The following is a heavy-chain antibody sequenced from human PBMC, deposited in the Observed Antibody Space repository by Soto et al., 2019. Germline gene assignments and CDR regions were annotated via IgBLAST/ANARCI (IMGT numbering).Heavy chain of an antibody. J-gene: IGHJ5*01. V-gene: IGHV1-69*08. CDR3: AREQELERRLCYCFDS. CDR1: GGTFSSYT. CDR2: IIPILGIA. D-gene: IGHD1-1*01. Sequence: QVQLVQSGAEVKKPGSSVKVSCKASGGTFSSYTISWVRQAPGQGLEWMGRIIPILGIANYAQKFQVRVTITADKSTSTAYMELRSLRSEDTAVYYCAREQELERRLCYCFDSWGQGTLVTVSS.